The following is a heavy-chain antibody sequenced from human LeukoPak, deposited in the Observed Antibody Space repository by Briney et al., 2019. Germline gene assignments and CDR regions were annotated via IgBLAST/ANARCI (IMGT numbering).Heavy chain of an antibody. CDR2: ISGSGGST. D-gene: IGHD3-22*01. CDR1: GFTFSSYA. J-gene: IGHJ4*02. Sequence: SGGALRLSCAASGFTFSSYARSWVRQAPGKGLEWVSAISGSGGSTYYAHSVKGRFTISRDNSKNTLYLQMNSLRAEDTAVYYCAKEKGDSSGYYYGDDYWGQGTLVTVSS. V-gene: IGHV3-23*01. CDR3: AKEKGDSSGYYYGDDY.